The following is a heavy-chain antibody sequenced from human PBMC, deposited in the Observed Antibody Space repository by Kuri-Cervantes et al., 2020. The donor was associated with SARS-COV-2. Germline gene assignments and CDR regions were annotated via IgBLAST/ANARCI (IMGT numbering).Heavy chain of an antibody. V-gene: IGHV3-23*01. CDR2: ISGSGGST. CDR1: GFTFSSYA. CDR3: AKVPPGATKFDY. J-gene: IGHJ4*02. Sequence: ETLSLTCAASGFTFSSYAMSWVRQAPGKGLEWVSAISGSGGSTYYADSVKGRFTISRDNSKNTLYLQMNSLRAEDTAVYYCAKVPPGATKFDYWGQGTLVTVSS. D-gene: IGHD1-26*01.